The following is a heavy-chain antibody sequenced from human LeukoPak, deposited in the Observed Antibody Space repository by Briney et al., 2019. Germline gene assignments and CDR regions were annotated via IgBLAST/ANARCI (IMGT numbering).Heavy chain of an antibody. CDR2: FTLEDGEK. CDR3: ATAFAGNLVDD. J-gene: IGHJ4*02. D-gene: IGHD1-14*01. V-gene: IGHV1-24*01. CDR1: GYTLSDLS. Sequence: RGASVKVSCKVSGYTLSDLSMHWVRQAPGKGLEWMGSFTLEDGEKVYAQKFQGRVTMTEDTSTDTAYMELSSLRSEDTAAYYCATAFAGNLVDDWGQGTLVTVSS.